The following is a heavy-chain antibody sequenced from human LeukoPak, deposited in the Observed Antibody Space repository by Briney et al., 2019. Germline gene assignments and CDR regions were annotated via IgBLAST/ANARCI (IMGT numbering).Heavy chain of an antibody. CDR2: IYPDDSES. V-gene: IGHV5-51*01. CDR1: GYSFTTYW. J-gene: IGHJ4*02. D-gene: IGHD4-17*01. Sequence: GESLKISCKGSGYSFTTYWIGWVRQMPGKGLEWMGIIYPDDSESRYSPSFQGQVTISADKSISTAYLQWSSLKASDTAMYYCARRDGYGDLYYFDYWGQGTLVTVSS. CDR3: ARRDGYGDLYYFDY.